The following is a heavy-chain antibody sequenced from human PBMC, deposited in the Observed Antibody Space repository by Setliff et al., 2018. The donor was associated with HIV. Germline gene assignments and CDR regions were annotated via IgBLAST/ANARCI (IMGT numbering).Heavy chain of an antibody. CDR1: GFTFTTYW. D-gene: IGHD2-2*01. CDR3: ARGGYCSSANCPPNY. V-gene: IGHV5-51*01. CDR2: IYPGDSNI. Sequence: PGESLKISCRGSGFTFTTYWIGWVRQMPGKGLEWMGIIYPGDSNIQYSPSFQGQVTISADESISTAYLQWSSLKASDTAMYYCARGGYCSSANCPPNYWGQGTPVTVSS. J-gene: IGHJ4*02.